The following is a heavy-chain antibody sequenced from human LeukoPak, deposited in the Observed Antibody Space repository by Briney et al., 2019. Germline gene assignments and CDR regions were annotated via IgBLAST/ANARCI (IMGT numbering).Heavy chain of an antibody. J-gene: IGHJ3*02. CDR3: ARDRDYGGNHGAFDI. D-gene: IGHD4-23*01. Sequence: GASVKVSCKAFGGTFSSYAISWVRQAPGQGLEWMGGIIPIFGTANYAQKFQGRVTITTDESTSTAYMELSSLRSEDTAVYYCARDRDYGGNHGAFDIWGQGTMVTVSS. V-gene: IGHV1-69*05. CDR2: IIPIFGTA. CDR1: GGTFSSYA.